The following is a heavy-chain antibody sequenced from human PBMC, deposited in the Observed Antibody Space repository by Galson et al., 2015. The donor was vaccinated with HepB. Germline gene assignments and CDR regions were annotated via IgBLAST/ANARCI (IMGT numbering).Heavy chain of an antibody. CDR3: ARGSRNSDY. CDR1: GFTFSSYW. CDR2: TKEDGSEK. J-gene: IGHJ4*03. Sequence: SLRLSCAASGFTFSSYWMSWVRRAPGKGLEWVANTKEDGSEKNYVDSVKGRFTLSRDNAKNSLYLQMNSLRAEDTAVYYCARGSRNSDYWGQGTTVTVSS. D-gene: IGHD2-2*01. V-gene: IGHV3-7*04.